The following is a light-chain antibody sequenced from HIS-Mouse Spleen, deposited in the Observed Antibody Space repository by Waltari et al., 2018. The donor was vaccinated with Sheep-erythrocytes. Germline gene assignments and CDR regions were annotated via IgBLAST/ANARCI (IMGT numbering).Light chain of an antibody. V-gene: IGLV3-21*02. CDR2: DDS. CDR1: NIGSKS. Sequence: SYVLTQPPSVSVAPGQPSRITCGGTNIGSKSGHWYQQKPGQAPVLVVYDDSDRPSGIPERFSGSNSGNTATLTISRVEAGDEADYYCQVWDSSSDHVVFGGGTKLTVL. CDR3: QVWDSSSDHVV. J-gene: IGLJ2*01.